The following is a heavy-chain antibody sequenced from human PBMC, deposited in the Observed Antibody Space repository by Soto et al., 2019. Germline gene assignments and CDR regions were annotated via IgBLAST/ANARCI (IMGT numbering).Heavy chain of an antibody. D-gene: IGHD6-6*01. CDR3: ARDRPSSSADYYYGMDV. J-gene: IGHJ6*02. V-gene: IGHV4-4*02. Sequence: PSETLSLTCAVSGGSISSSNWWSWVRQPPGKGLEWIGEIYHSGSTNYNPSLKSRVTISVDKSKNQFSLKLSSVTAADTAVYYCARDRPSSSADYYYGMDVWGQGTTVTVSS. CDR1: GGSISSSNW. CDR2: IYHSGST.